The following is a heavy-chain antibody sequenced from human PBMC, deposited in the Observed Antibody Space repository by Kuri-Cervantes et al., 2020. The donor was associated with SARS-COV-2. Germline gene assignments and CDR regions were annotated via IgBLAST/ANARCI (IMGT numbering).Heavy chain of an antibody. Sequence: GSLRLSCTVSGGSISSYYWSWIRQPPGKGLEWIGYIYYSGGTNYNPSLKSRVTISVDTSKNQFSLHLRSVTAADTAVYYCARTLRYSYFDYWGQGALVTVSS. D-gene: IGHD5-18*01. V-gene: IGHV4-59*01. J-gene: IGHJ4*02. CDR2: IYYSGGT. CDR3: ARTLRYSYFDY. CDR1: GGSISSYY.